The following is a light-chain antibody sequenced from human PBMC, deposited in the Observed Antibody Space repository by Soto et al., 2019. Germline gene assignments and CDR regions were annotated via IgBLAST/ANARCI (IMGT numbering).Light chain of an antibody. CDR3: QQRSTWPPIT. CDR1: QSVSSY. Sequence: EIVLTQSPATLSLSPGERATLSCRASQSVSSYLAWYQQKPGQAPRLLIYDASNRATGIPARFSGSGSGTDLTLTISSLEPEDFAVYYCQQRSTWPPITFGQGTRLEIK. J-gene: IGKJ5*01. V-gene: IGKV3-11*01. CDR2: DAS.